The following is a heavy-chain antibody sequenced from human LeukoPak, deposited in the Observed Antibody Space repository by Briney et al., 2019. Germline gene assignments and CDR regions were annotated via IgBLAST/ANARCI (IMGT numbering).Heavy chain of an antibody. CDR2: INSDGSST. D-gene: IGHD2-2*01. CDR1: GFTFSSYW. V-gene: IGHV3-74*01. Sequence: GGSLRLSCAASGFTFSSYWMHWVRQAPGKGLVWVSRINSDGSSTSYADSVKGRFTISRDNAKNTLYLQMNSLRAEDTAVYYCARGPIVVVPAASYMDVWGKGSTVTISS. J-gene: IGHJ6*03. CDR3: ARGPIVVVPAASYMDV.